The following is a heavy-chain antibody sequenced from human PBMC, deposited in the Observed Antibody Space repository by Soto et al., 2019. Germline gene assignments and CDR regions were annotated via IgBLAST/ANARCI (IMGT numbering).Heavy chain of an antibody. D-gene: IGHD3-22*01. CDR2: IYHSGST. V-gene: IGHV4-4*02. Sequence: LGSASCRGSVRICKGGVSVRQPPGKGLEWIGEIYHSGSTNYNPSLKSRVTISVDKSKNQFSLKLSSVTAADTAVYYCARRAYYDSSGSSYFDYRGQGTLVTRPS. CDR3: ARRAYYDSSGSSYFDY. J-gene: IGHJ4*02. CDR1: RGSVRICKG.